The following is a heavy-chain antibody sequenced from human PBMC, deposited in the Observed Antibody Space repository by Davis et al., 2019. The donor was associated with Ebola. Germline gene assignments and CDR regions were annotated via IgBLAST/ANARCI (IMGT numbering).Heavy chain of an antibody. V-gene: IGHV3-33*03. CDR3: ARTSGSFYAGALDY. CDR2: IWSDGTGK. J-gene: IGHJ4*02. Sequence: PGGSLRLSCSASGLTFTKYAMHWVRQAPGKGLEWVAVIWSDGTGKYYADSVKGRFTISRDDSNNTVYLQMNNLRVEDTAVYYCARTSGSFYAGALDYWGQGNLVTVTS. CDR1: GLTFTKYA. D-gene: IGHD1-26*01.